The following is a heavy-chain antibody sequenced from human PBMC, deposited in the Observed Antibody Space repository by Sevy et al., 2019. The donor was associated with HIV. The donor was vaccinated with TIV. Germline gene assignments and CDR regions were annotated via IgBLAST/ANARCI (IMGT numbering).Heavy chain of an antibody. CDR3: AGHFPYYYDSSGADAFDI. CDR2: IYYSGST. V-gene: IGHV4-59*01. J-gene: IGHJ3*02. Sequence: SETMSLTCTVSGGSISSYYWSWIRQPPGKGLEWIGYIYYSGSTNYNPSLKSRVTISVNTYKNQFSLKLSSVTAADTAAYYCAGHFPYYYDSSGADAFDIWGQGTMVTVSS. CDR1: GGSISSYY. D-gene: IGHD3-22*01.